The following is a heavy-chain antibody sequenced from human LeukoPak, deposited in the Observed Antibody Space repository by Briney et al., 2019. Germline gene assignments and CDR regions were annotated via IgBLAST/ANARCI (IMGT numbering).Heavy chain of an antibody. CDR3: ARPARGSRRNWFDP. Sequence: GSLRLSCAASGFTVSTNYVSWIRQPPGKGLEWIGEINHSGSTNYNPSLKSRVTISVDTSKNQFSLKLSSVTAADTAVYYCARPARGSRRNWFDPWGQGTLVTVSS. D-gene: IGHD5-12*01. V-gene: IGHV4-34*01. J-gene: IGHJ5*02. CDR2: INHSGST. CDR1: GFTVSTNY.